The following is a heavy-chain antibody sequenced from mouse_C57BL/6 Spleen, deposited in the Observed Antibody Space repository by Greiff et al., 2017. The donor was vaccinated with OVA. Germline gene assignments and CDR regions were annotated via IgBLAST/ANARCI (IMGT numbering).Heavy chain of an antibody. CDR1: GYSFTDYT. CDR2: IYPSDGST. CDR3: TRGGTGFDY. D-gene: IGHD3-1*01. V-gene: IGHV1-78*01. J-gene: IGHJ2*01. Sequence: QVQLQQSDPELVKPGASVKISCKASGYSFTDYTIHWMKQSHEQGLEWIGYIYPSDGSTKYNEKFKGKATLTADKSSSTAYMQLNSLTSEDSAVYFCTRGGTGFDYWGQGTTLTVSA.